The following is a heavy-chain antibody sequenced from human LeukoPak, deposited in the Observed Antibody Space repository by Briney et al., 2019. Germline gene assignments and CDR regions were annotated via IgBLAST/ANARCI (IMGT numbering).Heavy chain of an antibody. CDR3: AGKVGRWWPFQP. Sequence: GASVKVSCKASGYTFSSYDINWVRQATGQGLEWMGWMNPNSGNTGYAQKFQGRLNMTRNTSIDTAYMELSGLRSDDTAVYYCAGKVGRWWPFQPWGQGTLVTVSS. V-gene: IGHV1-8*01. CDR2: MNPNSGNT. J-gene: IGHJ1*01. CDR1: GYTFSSYD. D-gene: IGHD2-15*01.